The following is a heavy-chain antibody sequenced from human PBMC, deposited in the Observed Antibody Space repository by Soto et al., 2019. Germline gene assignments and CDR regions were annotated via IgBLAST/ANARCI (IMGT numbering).Heavy chain of an antibody. CDR1: GGSISSSSYY. V-gene: IGHV4-39*01. Sequence: SETLSLTCTVSGGSISSSSYYWGWIRQPPGKGLEWIGSIYYSGSTYYNPSLKSRVTISVDTSKNQFSLKLSSVTAADTAVYFCAIYVDTATFDYWGQGTLVTVSS. CDR2: IYYSGST. J-gene: IGHJ4*02. CDR3: AIYVDTATFDY. D-gene: IGHD5-18*01.